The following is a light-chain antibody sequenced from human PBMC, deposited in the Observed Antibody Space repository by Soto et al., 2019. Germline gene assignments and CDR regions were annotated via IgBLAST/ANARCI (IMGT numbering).Light chain of an antibody. CDR2: LDSSGSF. V-gene: IGLV4-60*03. CDR3: ETWDTNSRV. CDR1: SGHSTNI. Sequence: QLVLTQSSSSSASLGSSVKFTCTLTSGHSTNIIAWHQQQPGKAPRYLMKLDSSGSFNKGSGVPDRFSGSSSGADRYLTISNLQSEDEADYYCETWDTNSRVFGGVTKLTVL. J-gene: IGLJ3*02.